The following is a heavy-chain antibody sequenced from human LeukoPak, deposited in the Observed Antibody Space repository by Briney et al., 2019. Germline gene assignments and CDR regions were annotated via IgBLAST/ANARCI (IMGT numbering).Heavy chain of an antibody. J-gene: IGHJ5*02. V-gene: IGHV3-23*01. CDR3: ARQPNWDDLGRFDP. CDR2: ITGTGSTT. CDR1: GFSFSTYA. Sequence: GGSLSLSCSAPGFSFSTYAMSWVRQPPGKGLNGASRITGTGSTTQYAESVKGRFTISRDNSRNTLYLQMNSLRVEDTAVYYCARQPNWDDLGRFDPWGQGTLVTVSS. D-gene: IGHD1-1*01.